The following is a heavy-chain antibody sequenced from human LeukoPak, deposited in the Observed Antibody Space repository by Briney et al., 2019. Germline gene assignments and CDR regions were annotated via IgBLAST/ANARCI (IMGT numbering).Heavy chain of an antibody. D-gene: IGHD3-10*01. J-gene: IGHJ4*02. Sequence: PGGSLRLSCAASGFTFSSYGMHWVRQAPGKGLEWVVVIWYDGSNKYYADSVKGRFTISRDNSKNTLYLQMNSLRAEDTAVYYCARVHYYGSGSYPPSDYWGQGTLVTVSS. CDR2: IWYDGSNK. CDR1: GFTFSSYG. V-gene: IGHV3-33*01. CDR3: ARVHYYGSGSYPPSDY.